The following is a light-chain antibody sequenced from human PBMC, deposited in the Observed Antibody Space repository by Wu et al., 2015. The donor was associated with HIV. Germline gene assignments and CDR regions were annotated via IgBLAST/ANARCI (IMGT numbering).Light chain of an antibody. CDR1: QSVSSSY. CDR3: QQSGTSWT. CDR2: GAS. J-gene: IGKJ1*01. V-gene: IGKV3-20*01. Sequence: EIVLTQSPGTLSLSPGERATLSCRASQSVSSSYLAWYQQKLGQAPRLLIYGASSRATGIPDRFSGSGSGTDFTLTISRLEPEDFAVYYCQQSGTSWTFGQGTEGGNQT.